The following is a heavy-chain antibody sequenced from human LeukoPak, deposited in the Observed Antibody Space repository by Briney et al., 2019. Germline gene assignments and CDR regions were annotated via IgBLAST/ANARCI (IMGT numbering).Heavy chain of an antibody. CDR3: ARETGGWSGFDP. CDR1: GGSISSSSYY. J-gene: IGHJ5*02. V-gene: IGHV4-39*07. Sequence: SETLSLTCTVSGGSISSSSYYWGWIRQPPGKGLEWIGSIYYSGSTYYNPSLKSRVTISVDTSKNQFSLKLSSVTAADTAVYYCARETGGWSGFDPWGQGTLVTVSS. CDR2: IYYSGST. D-gene: IGHD6-19*01.